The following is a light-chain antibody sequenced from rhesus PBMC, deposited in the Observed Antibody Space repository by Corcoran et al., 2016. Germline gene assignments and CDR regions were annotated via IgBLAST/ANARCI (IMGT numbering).Light chain of an antibody. CDR2: CAS. CDR1: QSVSSK. Sequence: EIVMTQSPATLSLSPGETATISCRTSQSVSSKVAWYQQKPGQAPRPLIYCASSRATGIPDRSRGSGTGTDFPLTIRSLEPEDFAVYYCQETSNLWTFGQGTKVEIK. V-gene: IGKV3-31*02. J-gene: IGKJ1*01. CDR3: QETSNLWT.